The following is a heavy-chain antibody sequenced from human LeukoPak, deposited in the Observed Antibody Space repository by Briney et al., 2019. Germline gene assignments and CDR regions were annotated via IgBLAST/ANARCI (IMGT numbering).Heavy chain of an antibody. J-gene: IGHJ4*02. CDR2: IIPIFGSA. D-gene: IGHD3-22*01. V-gene: IGHV1-69*05. Sequence: SVKVSCKASGGTFSSYAISWVRQAPGQGLEWMGRIIPIFGSANYAQKFQGRVTITTDESTSTAYMELSSLRSEDTAVYYCAREYYDTTHYYFDYWGQGTLVTVSS. CDR1: GGTFSSYA. CDR3: AREYYDTTHYYFDY.